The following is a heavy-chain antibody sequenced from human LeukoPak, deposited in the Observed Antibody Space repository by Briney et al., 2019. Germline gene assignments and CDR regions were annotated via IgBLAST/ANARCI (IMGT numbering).Heavy chain of an antibody. CDR1: GFTFSDYA. D-gene: IGHD6-13*01. V-gene: IGHV3-64*02. CDR2: ISGNGGST. Sequence: GGSLRLSCAASGFTFSDYAIHWVRQVPGKGLEYVSVISGNGGSTYYADSVKGRFMISRDNSKNMVYLQMGSLSPEDMAFYYCARGVGTSWYSRFDPWGQGTLVTVSS. J-gene: IGHJ5*02. CDR3: ARGVGTSWYSRFDP.